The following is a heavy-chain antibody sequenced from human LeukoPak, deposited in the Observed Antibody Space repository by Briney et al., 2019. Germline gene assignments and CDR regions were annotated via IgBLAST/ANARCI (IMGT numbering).Heavy chain of an antibody. CDR1: GYTFTSYA. CDR2: ISAYNGNT. V-gene: IGHV1-18*01. D-gene: IGHD5-18*01. CDR3: ARSGGGYSYGSLDY. Sequence: ASVKVSCKASGYTFTSYAMNWVRQAPGQGLEWMGWISAYNGNTNYAQKLQGRVTMTTDTSTSTAYMELRSLRSDDTAVYYCARSGGGYSYGSLDYWGQGTLVTVSS. J-gene: IGHJ4*02.